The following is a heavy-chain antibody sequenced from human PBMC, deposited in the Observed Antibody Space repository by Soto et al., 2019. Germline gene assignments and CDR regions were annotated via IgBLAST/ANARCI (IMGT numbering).Heavy chain of an antibody. D-gene: IGHD3-22*01. CDR2: ISGDGSNE. V-gene: IGHV3-30-3*01. Sequence: QEQLVESGGGVVQPGRSLRLSCAASGFTFINYAMHWVRQAPGKGLEWVALISGDGSNEYYADSVKGRFTISRDNSRNTLYLQMNSLRAEDTAVYYCAKEDSSGYYVDWGQGTLVTVSS. J-gene: IGHJ4*02. CDR1: GFTFINYA. CDR3: AKEDSSGYYVD.